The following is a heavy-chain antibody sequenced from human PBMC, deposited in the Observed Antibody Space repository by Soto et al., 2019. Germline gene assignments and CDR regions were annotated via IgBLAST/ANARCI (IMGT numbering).Heavy chain of an antibody. Sequence: ASVKVSCKAAGYTFTSYDINWVRQASGQGLEWMGWMNPNNGHTASPQKFQGRVTMTRNNSISTAYMELTSLTSEDTAVYYCARFVVATRVFDTWGQGTPVTVSS. CDR1: GYTFTSYD. D-gene: IGHD2-21*01. J-gene: IGHJ5*02. V-gene: IGHV1-8*01. CDR2: MNPNNGHT. CDR3: ARFVVATRVFDT.